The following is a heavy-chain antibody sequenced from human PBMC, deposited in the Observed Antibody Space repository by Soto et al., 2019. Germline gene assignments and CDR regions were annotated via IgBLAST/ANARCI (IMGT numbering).Heavy chain of an antibody. CDR3: ARSRSGAVADSFDF. CDR1: GFTFSRYA. CDR2: ISRDGTNK. V-gene: IGHV3-30*04. D-gene: IGHD3-10*01. J-gene: IGHJ4*02. Sequence: GGSLRLSCAASGFTFSRYAIHWVRQAPGKGLEWVAVISRDGTNKYYVDSVKGRFTISRDNSRDTLYLQMNSLRHEDAAVYYCARSRSGAVADSFDFWGQGTLVTVSS.